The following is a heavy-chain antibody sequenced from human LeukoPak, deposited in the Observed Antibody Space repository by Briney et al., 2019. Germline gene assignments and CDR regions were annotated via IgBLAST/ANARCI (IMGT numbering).Heavy chain of an antibody. J-gene: IGHJ3*02. V-gene: IGHV1-24*01. D-gene: IGHD3-3*02. CDR1: GYTLTELS. CDR2: FDPEDGET. CDR3: ARAFSTQDAFDI. Sequence: GASVKVSCKVSGYTLTELSMHWVRQAPGKGLEWMGGFDPEDGETIYAQKFQGRVTMTEDTSTDTAYMELRSLRSDDTAVYYCARAFSTQDAFDIWGQGTMVTVSS.